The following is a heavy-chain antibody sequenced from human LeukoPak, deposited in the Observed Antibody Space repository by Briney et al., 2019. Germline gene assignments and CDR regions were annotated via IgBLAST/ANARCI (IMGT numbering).Heavy chain of an antibody. CDR2: IDPSDSYT. J-gene: IGHJ4*02. Sequence: GESLKISCKGSGYRFTSYWISWVRQMPGKGLEWMGRIDPSDSYTNYSPSFQGHVTISADKSISTAHLQWSSLKASDTAMYYCARQGYGSGSYFDYWGQGTLVTVSS. D-gene: IGHD3-10*01. CDR3: ARQGYGSGSYFDY. CDR1: GYRFTSYW. V-gene: IGHV5-10-1*01.